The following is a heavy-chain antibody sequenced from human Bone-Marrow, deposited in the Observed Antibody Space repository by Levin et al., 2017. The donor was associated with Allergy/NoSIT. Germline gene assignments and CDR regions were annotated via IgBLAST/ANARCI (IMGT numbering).Heavy chain of an antibody. V-gene: IGHV2-70*01. J-gene: IGHJ6*03. CDR1: GFSLSPGGMC. CDR3: ARSPLPLYYNYMDV. Sequence: QSGPTLVKPTQTLTLTCTFSGFSLSPGGMCVSWIRQPPGKALEWLALIDGDDDKFYSSSLRPRLTISRDTSESQVLLTLTNLDPMDTATYYCARSPLPLYYNYMDVWGEGTTVTVSS. CDR2: IDGDDDK.